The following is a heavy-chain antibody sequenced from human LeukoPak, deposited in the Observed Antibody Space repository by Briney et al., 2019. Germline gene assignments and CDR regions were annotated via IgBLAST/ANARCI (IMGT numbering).Heavy chain of an antibody. CDR3: ARGGDIVVVPAATSDY. CDR2: INHSRST. D-gene: IGHD2-2*01. CDR1: GGSFSGYY. Sequence: SETLSLTCAVYGGSFSGYYWSWIRQPPGKGLEWIGEINHSRSTNYNPSLKSRVTISVDTSKNQFSLKLSSVTAADTAVYYCARGGDIVVVPAATSDYWGQGTLVTVSS. V-gene: IGHV4-34*01. J-gene: IGHJ4*02.